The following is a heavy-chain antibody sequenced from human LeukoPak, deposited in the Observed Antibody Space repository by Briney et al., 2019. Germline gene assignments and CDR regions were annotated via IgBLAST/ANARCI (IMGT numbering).Heavy chain of an antibody. Sequence: GGSVKVSCAASGFTFTSYDINWVRQATGPGLEWLGWMNTNSVNRASAQECHGRVTMTRNTSISTAYMKLSSLRSEDTAVYYCARGYHRYYYGSGRWYNWFDTWGQGTLVTVSS. D-gene: IGHD3-10*01. J-gene: IGHJ5*02. CDR2: MNTNSVNR. V-gene: IGHV1-8*01. CDR3: ARGYHRYYYGSGRWYNWFDT. CDR1: GFTFTSYD.